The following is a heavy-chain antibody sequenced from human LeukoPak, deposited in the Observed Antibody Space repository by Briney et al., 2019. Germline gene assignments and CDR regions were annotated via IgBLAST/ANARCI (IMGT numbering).Heavy chain of an antibody. CDR3: ARDLWFGDLSYFFDY. CDR1: GYTFTGYY. D-gene: IGHD3-10*01. V-gene: IGHV1-2*02. J-gene: IGHJ4*02. CDR2: VHPRTGGT. Sequence: ASVKVSCKASGYTFTGYYMHWVRQAPGQALEWMGWVHPRTGGTKSAQKFQGRVTMTLDTSITTAYMELRSLTSDDTAVYYCARDLWFGDLSYFFDYWGQGTLITVSS.